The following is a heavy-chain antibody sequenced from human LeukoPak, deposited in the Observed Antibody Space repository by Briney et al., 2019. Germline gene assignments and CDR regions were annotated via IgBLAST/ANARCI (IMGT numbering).Heavy chain of an antibody. CDR2: INHSGST. D-gene: IGHD3-10*01. CDR1: GGSISSGGYY. Sequence: SQTLSLTCTVSGGSISSGGYYWSWIRQPPGKGLEWIGEINHSGSTNYNPSLKSRVTISVDTSKNQFSLKLSSVTAADTAVYYCARKGPTFDYWGQGTLVTVSS. V-gene: IGHV4-30-2*01. J-gene: IGHJ4*02. CDR3: ARKGPTFDY.